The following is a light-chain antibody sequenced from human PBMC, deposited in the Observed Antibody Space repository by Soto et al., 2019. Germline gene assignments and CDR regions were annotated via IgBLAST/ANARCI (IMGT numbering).Light chain of an antibody. CDR1: QSVSNF. V-gene: IGKV3-11*01. CDR2: DTS. J-gene: IGKJ5*01. CDR3: QQRNNWPRLT. Sequence: EVVLTQSPATLSLSPGERATLSCMASQSVSNFLAWYQQKPGQAPRLLIYDTSDRATGLPARFSGSGSGTDFTLTISSLEPEDFAVYYCQQRNNWPRLTFGQGTRLEIK.